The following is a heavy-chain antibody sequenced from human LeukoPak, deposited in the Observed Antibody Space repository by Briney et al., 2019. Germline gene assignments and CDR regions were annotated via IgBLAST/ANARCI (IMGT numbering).Heavy chain of an antibody. CDR3: AAVQVGANYYFDY. CDR1: GFTFTSSA. D-gene: IGHD1-26*01. Sequence: SVKVSCKASGFTFTSSAMQWVRQARGQRLEWIEWIVVGSGNTNYAQKFQERVTNTRDMPTSRAYMELSSLRSEDTAVYYCAAVQVGANYYFDYWGQGTLVTVSS. CDR2: IVVGSGNT. J-gene: IGHJ4*02. V-gene: IGHV1-58*02.